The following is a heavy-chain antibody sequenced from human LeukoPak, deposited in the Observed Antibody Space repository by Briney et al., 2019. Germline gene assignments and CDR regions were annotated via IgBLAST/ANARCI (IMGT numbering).Heavy chain of an antibody. D-gene: IGHD3-10*01. V-gene: IGHV3-21*01. CDR2: MSSGSSYI. J-gene: IGHJ4*02. Sequence: GGSLRLSCAASGFTFTNAWMSWVRQAPGKGLEWVSSMSSGSSYIYYADSVKGRFTISRDNAKNSLYLQMNSLRVEDTAVYYCARDRGDYGSGSYYSDYWGQGTLVTVSS. CDR1: GFTFTNAW. CDR3: ARDRGDYGSGSYYSDY.